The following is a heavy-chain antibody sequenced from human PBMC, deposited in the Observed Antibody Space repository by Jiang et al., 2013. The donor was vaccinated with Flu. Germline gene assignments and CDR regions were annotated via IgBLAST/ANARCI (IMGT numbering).Heavy chain of an antibody. Sequence: SGAEVKKPGSSVKVSCKASGGTFSSYAISWVRQAPGQGLEWMGGIIPIFGTANYAQKFQGRVTITADESTSTAYMELSSLRSEDTAVYYCARDHPIPRRSSSWKMYYFDYWAREPWSPSPQ. V-gene: IGHV1-69*01. CDR2: IIPIFGTA. D-gene: IGHD6-13*01. CDR3: ARDHPIPRRSSSWKMYYFDY. CDR1: GGTFSSYA. J-gene: IGHJ4*02.